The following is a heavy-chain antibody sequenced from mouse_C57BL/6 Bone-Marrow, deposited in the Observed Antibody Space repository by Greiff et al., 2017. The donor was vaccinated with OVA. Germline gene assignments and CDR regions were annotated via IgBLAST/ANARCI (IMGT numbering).Heavy chain of an antibody. CDR1: GYTFTDYE. V-gene: IGHV1-15*01. J-gene: IGHJ4*01. D-gene: IGHD2-5*01. CDR2: IDPETGGT. CDR3: TRGYSNYNAIDY. Sequence: QVQLQQSGAELVRPGASVTLSCKASGYTFTDYEMHWVKQTPVHGLEWIGAIDPETGGTAYNQKFKGKAILTADKSSSTAYLELRSLTSEDSAVYYYTRGYSNYNAIDYWGQGTSVTVSS.